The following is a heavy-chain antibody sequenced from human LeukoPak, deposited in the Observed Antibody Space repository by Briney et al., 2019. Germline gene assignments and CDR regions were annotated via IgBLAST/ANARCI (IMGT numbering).Heavy chain of an antibody. CDR2: IKQDGSEK. CDR1: GFTFSNYW. V-gene: IGHV3-7*03. D-gene: IGHD6-19*01. Sequence: GGSLRLSCAASGFTFSNYWMSWARQAPGKGLQWVANIKQDGSEKYYVNSVKGRFTISRDNAKNSLYLQMNSLRAEDTAVYYCARDAEWLALDYWGQGTLVTVSS. J-gene: IGHJ4*02. CDR3: ARDAEWLALDY.